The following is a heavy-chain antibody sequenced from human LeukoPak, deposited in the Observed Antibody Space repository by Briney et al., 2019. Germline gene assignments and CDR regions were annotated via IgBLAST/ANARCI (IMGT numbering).Heavy chain of an antibody. D-gene: IGHD5-24*01. V-gene: IGHV1-69*15. CDR2: IIPIFGTA. J-gene: IGHJ4*02. Sequence: SVKVSCKASGGTFSSYAISWVRQAPGQGLEWMGRIIPIFGTANYAQKFQGRVTITADESTSTAYMELSSLRSEDTAVYYCAWNVEMATIFFDYWGQGTLVTVSS. CDR3: AWNVEMATIFFDY. CDR1: GGTFSSYA.